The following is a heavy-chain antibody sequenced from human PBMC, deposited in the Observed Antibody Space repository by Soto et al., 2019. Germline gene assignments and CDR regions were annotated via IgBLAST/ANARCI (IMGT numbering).Heavy chain of an antibody. J-gene: IGHJ3*01. CDR2: IYYDGTP. CDR3: ARFFGNASDV. Sequence: QLQLQESGPGLVKPSETLSLTCSVSGGSISTDSYNWDWIRQSPGKGLEWIGTIYYDGTPSYNPSLKSQVTISVDMSRNHFSLKVKSVTAADTAMYYCARFFGNASDVWGQGTMVKVSS. CDR1: GGSISTDSYN. D-gene: IGHD3-3*01. V-gene: IGHV4-39*02.